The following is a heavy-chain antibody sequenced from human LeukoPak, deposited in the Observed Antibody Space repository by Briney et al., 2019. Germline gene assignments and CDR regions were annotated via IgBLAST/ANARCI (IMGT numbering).Heavy chain of an antibody. CDR2: ISSDGNGI. CDR3: AKRGHFSSSWYHYFDY. J-gene: IGHJ4*02. CDR1: GFTFSIYG. Sequence: GRSLRLSCAASGFTFSIYGMHWVRQAPGKGLEWEAAISSDGNGIFYADSIRGRFTISRDNSRNTVSLQMNSLRAEDTAIYYCAKRGHFSSSWYHYFDYWGQGTLVTVSS. V-gene: IGHV3-30*18. D-gene: IGHD6-13*01.